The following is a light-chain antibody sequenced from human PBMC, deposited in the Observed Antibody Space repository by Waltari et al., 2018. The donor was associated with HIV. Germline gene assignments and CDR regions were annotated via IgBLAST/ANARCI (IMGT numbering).Light chain of an antibody. CDR3: SSYAGSNILV. CDR1: SSDVGGYNY. Sequence: QSALTQSPSASGSPGQSVTISCTGTSSDVGGYNYVSWYRQYPGNAPKLMIYDVSKRPSGVPDRFSGSKSVNTASLTVSGLQAEDEADYYCSSYAGSNILVFGGGTKLTVL. V-gene: IGLV2-8*01. CDR2: DVS. J-gene: IGLJ3*02.